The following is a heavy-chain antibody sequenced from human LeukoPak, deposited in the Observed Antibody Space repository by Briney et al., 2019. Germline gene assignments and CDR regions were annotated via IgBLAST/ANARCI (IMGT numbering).Heavy chain of an antibody. CDR2: INHSGST. D-gene: IGHD6-19*01. CDR3: ARSPGIAVAGTFGY. CDR1: GGSFSGYY. Sequence: SETLSLTCAVYGGSFSGYYWSWIRQPPGKGLEWIGEINHSGSTNYNPSLKSRVTISVDTSKNQFSLKLSSVTAADTAVYYCARSPGIAVAGTFGYWGQGTLVTVSS. V-gene: IGHV4-34*01. J-gene: IGHJ4*02.